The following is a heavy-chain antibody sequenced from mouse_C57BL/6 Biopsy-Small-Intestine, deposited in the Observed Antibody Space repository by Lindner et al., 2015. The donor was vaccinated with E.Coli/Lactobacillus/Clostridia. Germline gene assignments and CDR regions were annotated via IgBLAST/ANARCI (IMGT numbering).Heavy chain of an antibody. D-gene: IGHD1-1*01. CDR3: ARRGLLLRYLDS. CDR2: INPNNGGT. J-gene: IGHJ2*01. V-gene: IGHV1-18*01. CDR1: GYTFTDYN. Sequence: VQLQESGPELVKPGASVKIPCKASGYTFTDYNMDWVKQSHGRSLEWIGDINPNNGGTIYNQKFKGKATLTVDKSSSTAYMELRSLTSEDTAVYYCARRGLLLRYLDSWGQGTTLTVSS.